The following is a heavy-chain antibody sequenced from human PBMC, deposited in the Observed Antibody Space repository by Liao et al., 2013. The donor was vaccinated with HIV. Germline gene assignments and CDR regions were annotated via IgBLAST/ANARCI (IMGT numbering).Heavy chain of an antibody. D-gene: IGHD7-27*01. CDR3: ARRKVGNNAFDF. CDR1: HGLFNDYY. CDR2: VASTGGT. Sequence: QVRLEQWGAGLLKPSETLSLTCAVYHGLFNDYYWSWIRQSPGKGLEWIGSVASTGGTHYNPSLESRVTISLDTSKNQFSLMLSSVTTADTAVYYCARRKVGNNAFDFWGQGTKVTVSS. V-gene: IGHV4-34*02. J-gene: IGHJ3*01.